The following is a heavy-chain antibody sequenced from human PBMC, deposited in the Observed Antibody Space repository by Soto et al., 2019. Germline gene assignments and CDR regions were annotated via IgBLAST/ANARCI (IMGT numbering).Heavy chain of an antibody. D-gene: IGHD3-22*01. J-gene: IGHJ3*02. Sequence: SETLSLTCAVSGYSISSGYYWGWIRQPPGKGLEWIGSIYHSGSTYYNPSLKSRATISVDTSKNQFSLKLSSVTAADTAVYYCARVAYYYDSSGYADAFDIWGQGTMVTVSS. CDR2: IYHSGST. CDR1: GYSISSGYY. V-gene: IGHV4-38-2*01. CDR3: ARVAYYYDSSGYADAFDI.